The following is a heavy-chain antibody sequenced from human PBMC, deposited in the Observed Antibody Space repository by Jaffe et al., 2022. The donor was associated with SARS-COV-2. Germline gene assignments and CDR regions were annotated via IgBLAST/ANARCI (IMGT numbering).Heavy chain of an antibody. CDR2: ISSSGSTI. V-gene: IGHV3-48*03. D-gene: IGHD3-16*02. CDR3: ARVRPLDYDYVWGSYRFPCDY. J-gene: IGHJ4*02. Sequence: EVQLVESGGGLVQPGGSLRLSCAASGFTFSSYEMNWVRQAPGKGLEWVSYISSSGSTIYYADSVKGRFTISRDNAKNSLYLQMNSLRAEDTAVYYCARVRPLDYDYVWGSYRFPCDYWGQGTLVTVSS. CDR1: GFTFSSYE.